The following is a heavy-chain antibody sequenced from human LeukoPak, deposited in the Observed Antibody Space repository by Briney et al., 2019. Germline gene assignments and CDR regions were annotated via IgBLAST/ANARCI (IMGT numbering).Heavy chain of an antibody. CDR2: IYSSGSF. V-gene: IGHV4-4*07. D-gene: IGHD6-19*01. J-gene: IGHJ3*02. CDR3: ARSGGSSSGSLGLWYSDI. Sequence: SETLSLTCTVSGRSISSYFWAWIRQPAGRELHWIGHIYSSGSFKYNPSLKSRVTMSIDTSKNQLSLKLNSVTGADTAVYYCARSGGSSSGSLGLWYSDIWGQGTMVTVSS. CDR1: GRSISSYF.